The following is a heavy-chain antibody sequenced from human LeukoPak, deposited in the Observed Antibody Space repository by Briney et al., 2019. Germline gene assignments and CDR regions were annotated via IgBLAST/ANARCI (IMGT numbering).Heavy chain of an antibody. J-gene: IGHJ6*03. D-gene: IGHD3-3*01. CDR2: ISSSGSTI. CDR3: ARVPPYDFWSGYYYYYYMDV. Sequence: PGGSLRLSCAASGFTFSSYWMHWVRQAPGKGLEWVSYISSSGSTIYYADSVKGRFTISRDNAKNSLYLQMNSLRAEDTALYYCARVPPYDFWSGYYYYYYMDVWGKGTTVTVSS. V-gene: IGHV3-48*04. CDR1: GFTFSSYW.